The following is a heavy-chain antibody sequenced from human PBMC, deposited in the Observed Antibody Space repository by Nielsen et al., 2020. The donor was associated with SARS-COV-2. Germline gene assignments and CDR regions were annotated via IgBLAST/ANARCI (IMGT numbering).Heavy chain of an antibody. J-gene: IGHJ6*02. V-gene: IGHV1-46*01. D-gene: IGHD2-2*01. CDR3: ARDCRDIVVVPASDGMDV. CDR1: GYTFTSYY. CDR2: INPSGGST. Sequence: ASVKVSCKASGYTFTSYYMHWVRQAPGQGLEWMGIINPSGGSTSYARKFQGRVTMTRDTSTSTVYMELSSLRSEDTAVYYCARDCRDIVVVPASDGMDVWGQGTTVTVSS.